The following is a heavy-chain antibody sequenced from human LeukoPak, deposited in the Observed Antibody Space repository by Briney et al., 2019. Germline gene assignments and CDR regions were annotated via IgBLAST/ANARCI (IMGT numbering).Heavy chain of an antibody. D-gene: IGHD4-17*01. V-gene: IGHV1-24*01. J-gene: IGHJ1*01. Sequence: GASVKASCKVSGYTLTELSMHWVRQAPGKGLEWMGGFDPEDGETIYAQKFQGRVTMTEDTSTDTAYMELSSLRSEDTAVYYCATHYGDYVYFQHWGQGTLVTVSS. CDR2: FDPEDGET. CDR1: GYTLTELS. CDR3: ATHYGDYVYFQH.